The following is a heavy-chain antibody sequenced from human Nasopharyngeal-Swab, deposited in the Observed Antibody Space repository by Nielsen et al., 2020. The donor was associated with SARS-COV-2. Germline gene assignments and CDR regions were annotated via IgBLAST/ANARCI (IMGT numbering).Heavy chain of an antibody. CDR2: ISWNSDSI. V-gene: IGHV3-9*01. Sequence: GGSLRLSCAASGFTFDDYAMHWVRQAPGKGLEWVSGISWNSDSIGYADSVKGRFTISRDNAKNSLYLQMNSLKTEDTAVYYCATTIGAAAQYYYYYYYVDVWGKGTTVTVSS. CDR1: GFTFDDYA. CDR3: ATTIGAAAQYYYYYYYVDV. J-gene: IGHJ6*03. D-gene: IGHD6-13*01.